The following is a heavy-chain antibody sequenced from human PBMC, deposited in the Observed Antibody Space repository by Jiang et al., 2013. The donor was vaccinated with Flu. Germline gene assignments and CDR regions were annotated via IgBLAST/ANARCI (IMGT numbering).Heavy chain of an antibody. CDR2: VYYRSKWYN. CDR1: GDSVSRNNVA. Sequence: QTLSLTCAISGDSVSRNNVAWNWVRQSPARGLEWLGRVYYRSKWYNDYAVSVKSRIIINPDTSKNEFSLQVNSVTPEDTGMYFCAREFGLAVAGTTPRFDYWGQGVLVNVSS. V-gene: IGHV6-1*01. D-gene: IGHD6-19*01. CDR3: AREFGLAVAGTTPRFDY. J-gene: IGHJ4*02.